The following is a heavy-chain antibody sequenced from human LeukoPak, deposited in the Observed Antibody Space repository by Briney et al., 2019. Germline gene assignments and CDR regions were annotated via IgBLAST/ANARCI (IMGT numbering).Heavy chain of an antibody. CDR3: ARAGRGYCSSTSCEYNWFDP. CDR2: IYYSGST. Sequence: SETLSLTCTVSGGSISSGGYYWSWIRQHPGTGLEWIGYIYYSGSTYYNPSLKSRVTISVDTSKNQFSLKLSSVTAADTAVYYCARAGRGYCSSTSCEYNWFDPWGQGTLVTVSS. D-gene: IGHD2-2*01. V-gene: IGHV4-31*03. J-gene: IGHJ5*02. CDR1: GGSISSGGYY.